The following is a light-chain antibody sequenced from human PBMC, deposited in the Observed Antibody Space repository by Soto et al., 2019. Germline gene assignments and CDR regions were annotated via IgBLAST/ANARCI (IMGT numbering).Light chain of an antibody. CDR3: SSYTSTNTLV. CDR1: SSDLGDYNY. Sequence: QSALTQPASVSGPPGQSITISCTGTSSDLGDYNYVSWYQLHPGEAPKLMIYDVTNRPSGVSNRFSGSKSGNTASLTISGLQAEDETDYYCSSYTSTNTLVFGTGTKLTVL. CDR2: DVT. V-gene: IGLV2-14*01. J-gene: IGLJ1*01.